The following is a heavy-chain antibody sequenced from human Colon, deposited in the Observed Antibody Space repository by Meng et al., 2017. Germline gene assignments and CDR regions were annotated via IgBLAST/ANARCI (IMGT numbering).Heavy chain of an antibody. V-gene: IGHV4-4*02. Sequence: VQLQESGPGLVKPSETLFLTCALSGDSISSSSWWSWVRQSPGKGLEWMGEIFHTGRTDYNPSLKSRLTMSVDTSKNQYSLRLASVTAADTAVYYCARGIAVADNWFDPWGQGTLVTVAS. CDR1: GDSISSSSW. CDR2: IFHTGRT. CDR3: ARGIAVADNWFDP. J-gene: IGHJ5*02. D-gene: IGHD6-19*01.